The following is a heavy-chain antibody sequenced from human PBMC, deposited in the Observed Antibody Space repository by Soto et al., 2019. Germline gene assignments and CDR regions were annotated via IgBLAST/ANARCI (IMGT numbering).Heavy chain of an antibody. V-gene: IGHV3-30*18. D-gene: IGHD4-17*01. CDR1: GFTFSSYG. J-gene: IGHJ5*02. CDR2: ISYDGNNK. CDR3: AKDHLETTVTTPSS. Sequence: QVQLVESGGGVVQPGRSLRLSCAASGFTFSSYGMHWVRQAPGKGLECVAVISYDGNNKYYADSVKGRFTISRDNFKNTLYLQMDSLRAEDTAMYYCAKDHLETTVTTPSSWGQGTLVTVSS.